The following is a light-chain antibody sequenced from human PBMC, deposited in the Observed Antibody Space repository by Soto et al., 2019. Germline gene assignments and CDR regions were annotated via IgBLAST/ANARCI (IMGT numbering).Light chain of an antibody. CDR3: QQYDNYPYT. V-gene: IGKV1-5*01. Sequence: DIPMTQSPSTLSASVGDSVTITCRASQSIRSWLAWYQHKPGKAPKLLIYDASSLESGVPSRFSGSGSGTEFTLTISSLQPDDFATYYCQQYDNYPYTFGQGTKLEI. CDR1: QSIRSW. CDR2: DAS. J-gene: IGKJ2*01.